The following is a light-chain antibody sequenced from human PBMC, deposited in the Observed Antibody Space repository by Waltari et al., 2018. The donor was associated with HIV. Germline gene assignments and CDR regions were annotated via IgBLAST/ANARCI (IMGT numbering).Light chain of an antibody. CDR3: QSYDTSLSAWV. CDR1: SSNIGAGYD. J-gene: IGLJ2*01. CDR2: KNK. Sequence: QSVLTQPPSISGAPGQRITVSCSGTSSNIGAGYDVHWYKQLPGTAPKLLLYKNKNRPSGVPDRFSASKSDASASLAITGLQAADEGDYFCQSYDTSLSAWVFGGGTRLTVL. V-gene: IGLV1-40*03.